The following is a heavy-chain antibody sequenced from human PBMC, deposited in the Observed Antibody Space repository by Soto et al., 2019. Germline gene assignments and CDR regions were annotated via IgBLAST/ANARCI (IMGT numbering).Heavy chain of an antibody. D-gene: IGHD2-21*01. J-gene: IGHJ6*02. CDR3: ARDSPCDFLYGMDV. CDR2: IYYSGST. Sequence: QVQLQESGPGLVKPSQTLSLTCTVSGGSISSGGYYWSWIRQHPGKGLEWIGYIYYSGSTYYNPSLKSRVTISVDTSKNQFSLKLSSVTAADTAVYYCARDSPCDFLYGMDVWGQGTTVTVSS. V-gene: IGHV4-31*03. CDR1: GGSISSGGYY.